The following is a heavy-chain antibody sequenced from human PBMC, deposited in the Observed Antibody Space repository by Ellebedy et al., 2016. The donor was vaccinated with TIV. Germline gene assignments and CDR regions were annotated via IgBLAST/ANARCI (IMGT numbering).Heavy chain of an antibody. CDR1: GGSISSYY. D-gene: IGHD7-27*01. CDR3: ASAGNWGDAFDI. CDR2: IYYSGST. Sequence: MPSETLSLTCTVSGGSISSYYWSWIRQPPGKGLEWIGYIYYSGSTNYNPSLKSRVTISVDTSKNQFSLKLSSVTAADTAVYYCASAGNWGDAFDIWGQGTMVTVSS. V-gene: IGHV4-59*08. J-gene: IGHJ3*02.